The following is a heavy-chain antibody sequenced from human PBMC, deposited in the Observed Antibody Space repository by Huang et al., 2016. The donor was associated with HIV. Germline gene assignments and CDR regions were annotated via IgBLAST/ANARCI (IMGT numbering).Heavy chain of an antibody. D-gene: IGHD3-10*01. V-gene: IGHV3-30*18. Sequence: QVQLVESGGGVVQPGRSLRLSCAASGFTFSTYGMHWVRQAPGKGLEWVTVISYDGSEKDYADSVKGRFTSSRDNANNTLYLQMNSLRADDTAVYYCVKDQGHTFMVRYHFDFWGQGTLVTVSS. J-gene: IGHJ4*02. CDR2: ISYDGSEK. CDR1: GFTFSTYG. CDR3: VKDQGHTFMVRYHFDF.